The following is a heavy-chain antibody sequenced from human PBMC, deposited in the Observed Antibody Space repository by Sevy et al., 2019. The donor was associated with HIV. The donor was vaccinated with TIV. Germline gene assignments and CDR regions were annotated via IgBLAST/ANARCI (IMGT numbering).Heavy chain of an antibody. V-gene: IGHV3-11*01. CDR2: ISSSGSTI. J-gene: IGHJ6*03. D-gene: IGHD5-18*01. CDR1: GFTFSDYY. Sequence: GGSLRLSCAASGFTFSDYYMSWIRQAPGKGLEWLSYISSSGSTIYYADSVKGRFTISRDNAKNSLYLQMNSLRAEDTAVYYWQIVVQLWLAYYYYYYMDVWGKGTTVTVSS. CDR3: QIVVQLWLAYYYYYYMDV.